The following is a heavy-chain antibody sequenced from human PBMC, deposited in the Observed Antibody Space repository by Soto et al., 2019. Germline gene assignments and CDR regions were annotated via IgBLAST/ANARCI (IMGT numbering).Heavy chain of an antibody. D-gene: IGHD2-2*02. Sequence: SETLSLTCTVSGGSVSSGDYFWSRLRQSPGKRLEWIAYIYYSGSTNYNPSLKSRATISVDTSKSQVSLTLTSMTAADAALYYCARYTNYYYYGFDVWGQGTAVTVYS. V-gene: IGHV4-61*08. CDR3: ARYTNYYYYGFDV. CDR1: GGSVSSGDYF. J-gene: IGHJ6*02. CDR2: IYYSGST.